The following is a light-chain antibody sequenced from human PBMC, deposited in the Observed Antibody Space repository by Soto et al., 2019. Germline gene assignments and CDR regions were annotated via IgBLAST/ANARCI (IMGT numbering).Light chain of an antibody. Sequence: EIVLTQSPGTLSLSPGERATLSCRASQSVSSSYLAWYQQKPGQAPRLLIYGASSRATGIRDRFSGSGSGRDFTLTIRLEPEDFAVYYCQQYGSSPFTFGGGTKVEIK. CDR1: QSVSSSY. J-gene: IGKJ4*01. CDR3: QQYGSSPFT. CDR2: GAS. V-gene: IGKV3-20*01.